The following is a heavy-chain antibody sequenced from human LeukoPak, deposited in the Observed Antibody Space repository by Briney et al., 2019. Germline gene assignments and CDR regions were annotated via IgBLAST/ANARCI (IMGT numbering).Heavy chain of an antibody. D-gene: IGHD3-22*01. CDR2: IYYSGST. CDR1: GGSISSSSYY. J-gene: IGHJ4*02. Sequence: PSETLSLTCTVSGGSISSSSYYWGWIRQPPGKGLEWIGSIYYSGSTYYNPSLKSRVTISVDTSKNQFSLKLSSVTAADTAVCYCARRIYYYDSSGSNELLDYWGQGTLVTVSS. CDR3: ARRIYYYDSSGSNELLDY. V-gene: IGHV4-39*01.